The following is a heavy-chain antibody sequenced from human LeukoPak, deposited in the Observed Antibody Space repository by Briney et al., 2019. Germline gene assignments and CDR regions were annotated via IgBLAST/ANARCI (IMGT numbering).Heavy chain of an antibody. V-gene: IGHV1-18*04. J-gene: IGHJ4*02. CDR1: GYTFTSYG. Sequence: GASVKVSCKASGYTFTSYGISWVRQAPGQGLEWMGWISAYNGNTNYAQKLQGRVTMTTDTSTSTAHMELKSLRSDDTAVSYCARDWDGYYYGSGSFRVRFDYWGQGTLVTVSS. CDR3: ARDWDGYYYGSGSFRVRFDY. CDR2: ISAYNGNT. D-gene: IGHD3-10*01.